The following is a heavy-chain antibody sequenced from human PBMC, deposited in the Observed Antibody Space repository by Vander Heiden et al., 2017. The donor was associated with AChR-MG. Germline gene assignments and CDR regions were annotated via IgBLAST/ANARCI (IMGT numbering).Heavy chain of an antibody. J-gene: IGHJ4*02. Sequence: QVQLVQSGSELKKPGASIKVSCKTSGYTLSSYALNWVRQAPGQGLEWMGWINTNTGNPTYGQGFTGRFVFSLDTSVSTAYLQISSLKAEDTAVYYCARQHYGSGSYYDYWGQGTLVTVSS. CDR1: GYTLSSYA. CDR3: ARQHYGSGSYYDY. V-gene: IGHV7-4-1*02. D-gene: IGHD3-10*01. CDR2: INTNTGNP.